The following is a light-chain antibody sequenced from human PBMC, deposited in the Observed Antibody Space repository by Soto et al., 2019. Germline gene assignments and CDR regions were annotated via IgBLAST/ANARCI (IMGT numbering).Light chain of an antibody. CDR2: DAS. CDR3: QQRSNWPPAIT. J-gene: IGKJ5*01. CDR1: QRISSS. V-gene: IGKV3-11*01. Sequence: EIVLTQSPATLSLSPGERATLSCRASQRISSSLAWYQQRPGQAPRLLIYDASNRATGIPARFSGSGSGTDFTLTISGLEPEDFAVYYCQQRSNWPPAITFGQGTRLEIK.